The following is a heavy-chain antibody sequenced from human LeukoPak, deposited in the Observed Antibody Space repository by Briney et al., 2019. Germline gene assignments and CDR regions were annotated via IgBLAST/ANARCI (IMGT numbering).Heavy chain of an antibody. J-gene: IGHJ3*02. Sequence: SVKVSCKASGGTFSSYAISWVRQAPGQGLEWMGGIIPIFGTANYAQKFQGRVTITADKSTGTAYMELSSLRSEDTAVYYCARGIQLWLPAFDIWGQGTMVTVSS. V-gene: IGHV1-69*06. CDR3: ARGIQLWLPAFDI. D-gene: IGHD5-18*01. CDR1: GGTFSSYA. CDR2: IIPIFGTA.